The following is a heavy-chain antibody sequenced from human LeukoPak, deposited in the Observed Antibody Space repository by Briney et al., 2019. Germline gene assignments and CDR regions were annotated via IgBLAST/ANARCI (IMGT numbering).Heavy chain of an antibody. CDR2: XSGSGGSNSGGST. CDR1: GFTFXXXA. J-gene: IGHJ4*02. Sequence: RLSCXASGFTFXXXAMSWVRXAXGXGLXWVSXXSGSGGSNSGGSTYYADSVRGRFTISRDNSKNTLYLQMNSLRAEDTAIYYCAKGSVQWNXXXGLDYWGQGTLVTXSS. D-gene: IGHD6-19*01. CDR3: AKGSVQWNXXXGLDY. V-gene: IGHV3-23*01.